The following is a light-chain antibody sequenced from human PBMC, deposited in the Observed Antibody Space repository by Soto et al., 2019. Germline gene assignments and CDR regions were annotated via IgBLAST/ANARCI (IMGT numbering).Light chain of an antibody. CDR2: DVS. Sequence: QSALTQPRSVSGSPGQSGTISCTGTSSDVGGYKYVSWYQQNPGKAPKLMIYDVSKRPSGVPDRFSGSKSGNTASLTISGLQAEDEADYYCCSYAGSYTFPYVVFGGGTKLTVL. CDR1: SSDVGGYKY. J-gene: IGLJ2*01. V-gene: IGLV2-11*01. CDR3: CSYAGSYTFPYVV.